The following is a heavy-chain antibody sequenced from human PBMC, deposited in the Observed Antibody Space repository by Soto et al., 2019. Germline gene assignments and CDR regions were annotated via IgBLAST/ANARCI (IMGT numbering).Heavy chain of an antibody. V-gene: IGHV4-30-4*01. CDR2: IYYSGST. CDR1: GGSMSSGDYY. J-gene: IGHJ4*02. D-gene: IGHD3-22*01. CDR3: ARLDRYYDSSAGGGFDY. Sequence: ASETLSLTCTVSGGSMSSGDYYWSWIRQPPGKGLEWIGYIYYSGSTYYNPSLKSRVTISVDTSKNQFSLKLSSVTAADTAVYYCARLDRYYDSSAGGGFDYWGQGTLVTVS.